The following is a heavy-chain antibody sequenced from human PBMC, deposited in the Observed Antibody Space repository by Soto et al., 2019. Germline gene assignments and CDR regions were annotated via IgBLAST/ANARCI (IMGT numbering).Heavy chain of an antibody. CDR3: AKTTAMVVVPAARFDY. CDR2: TSGSCGTT. D-gene: IGHD2-2*01. CDR1: GFTFSSYT. V-gene: IGHV3-23*01. J-gene: IGHJ4*02. Sequence: GRSLRLPCAASGFTFSSYTMRWVRRAPEKSLESVPPTSGSCGTTNYADSVKGRFTIPGDNSKNTLYLQRNSLRAEDTAVYYCAKTTAMVVVPAARFDYWGQGTLVTVS.